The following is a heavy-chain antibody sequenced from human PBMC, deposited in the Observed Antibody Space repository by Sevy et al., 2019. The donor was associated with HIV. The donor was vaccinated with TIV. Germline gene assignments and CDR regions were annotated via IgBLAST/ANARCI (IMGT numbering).Heavy chain of an antibody. CDR3: AGVAVEYCTNDCYHRFDH. D-gene: IGHD2-8*01. CDR2: ISYDGNYK. Sequence: GESLKISCVASGFTFPIYSVLWVRQAPGKGLEWLTLISYDGNYKYYADSVKGRFTISRDNSNNILYLQMSSLRAEDTALYFCAGVAVEYCTNDCYHRFDHWGLGTLVTVSS. CDR1: GFTFPIYS. J-gene: IGHJ4*02. V-gene: IGHV3-30*04.